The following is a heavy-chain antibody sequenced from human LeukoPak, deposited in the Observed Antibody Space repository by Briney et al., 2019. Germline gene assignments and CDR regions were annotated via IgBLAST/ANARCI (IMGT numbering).Heavy chain of an antibody. V-gene: IGHV4-38-2*01. J-gene: IGHJ3*01. CDR2: IYHSEST. D-gene: IGHD3-16*01. CDR3: ARFDHVWETHGMDAFDL. Sequence: SETLSLNCAVSGYSISRGYSWGWIRQPPGKGLEWIGNIYHSESTHYNPSLKSRVTISPDTSKNQFSLKLSSVTAADTAVYYCARFDHVWETHGMDAFDLWGQGTMVTVSS. CDR1: GYSISRGYS.